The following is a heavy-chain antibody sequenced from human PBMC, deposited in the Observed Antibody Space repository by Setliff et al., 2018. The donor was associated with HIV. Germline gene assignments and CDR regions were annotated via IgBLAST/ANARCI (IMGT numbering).Heavy chain of an antibody. Sequence: SETLSLTCTVSNDSINYQYWAWIRQPPGKGLEWIGSIYYSGNTNYNPSLKSRVTISIDTSKSQFSLKLTSVSAADTAMYYCAISIVGVTSEMYWAQGTLVTVSS. J-gene: IGHJ4*02. V-gene: IGHV4-59*11. D-gene: IGHD2-21*02. CDR1: NDSINYQY. CDR2: IYYSGNT. CDR3: AISIVGVTSEMY.